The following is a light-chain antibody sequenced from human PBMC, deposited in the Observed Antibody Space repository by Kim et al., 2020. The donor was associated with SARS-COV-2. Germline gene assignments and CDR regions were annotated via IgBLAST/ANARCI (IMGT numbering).Light chain of an antibody. J-gene: IGLJ1*01. Sequence: GQSITIPCRGASSGVGRYDLVSWYQQLPGKAPTLVIYEVNKRPSGVSTRFSASKTGNTAFLTISGLQAEDEAHYYCCSYAGSYTYVFGTGTEVTVL. CDR2: EVN. CDR1: SSGVGRYDL. V-gene: IGLV2-23*02. CDR3: CSYAGSYTYV.